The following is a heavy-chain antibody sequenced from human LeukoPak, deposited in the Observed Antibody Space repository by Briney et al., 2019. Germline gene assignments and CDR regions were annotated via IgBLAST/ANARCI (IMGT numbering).Heavy chain of an antibody. J-gene: IGHJ4*02. CDR1: GGSISSTSYY. D-gene: IGHD6-19*01. CDR3: ASLSGWYDY. CDR2: IYTTGST. V-gene: IGHV4-61*09. Sequence: SQTLSLTCTVSGGSISSTSYYWSWIRQPAGKGLEWIGHIYTTGSTNYNPSLKSRVTISLDTSKNQFSLKLSSVTAADTAVYYCASLSGWYDYWGQGTLVTVSS.